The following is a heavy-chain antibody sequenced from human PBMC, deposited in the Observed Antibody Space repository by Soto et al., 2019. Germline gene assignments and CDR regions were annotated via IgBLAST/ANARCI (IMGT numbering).Heavy chain of an antibody. CDR3: ASGGNWFDP. CDR1: GGSISKYY. Sequence: PSETLSLTCNVSGGSISKYYWTWIRQSPEKGLEWIAYMYYNGNINYNPSLKSRATISIDTSKNQFSLTLKSVTAADTAVYYCASGGNWFDPWGQGVLVTVSS. CDR2: MYYNGNI. J-gene: IGHJ5*02. V-gene: IGHV4-59*01. D-gene: IGHD3-16*01.